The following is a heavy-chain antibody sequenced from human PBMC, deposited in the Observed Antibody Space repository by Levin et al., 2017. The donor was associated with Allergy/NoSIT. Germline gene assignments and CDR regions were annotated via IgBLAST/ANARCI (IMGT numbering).Heavy chain of an antibody. Sequence: SETLPLTCNVSGVSINSGDYFWSWIRQPPGKGLEWIGYIYHSGTSYYNPALRRRVSMSVDTAKNEISLNLRSVTAADTAVYYCAREGITAGWYYWGQGTLVAVSS. D-gene: IGHD6-19*01. V-gene: IGHV4-30-4*01. J-gene: IGHJ4*02. CDR2: IYHSGTS. CDR1: GVSINSGDYF. CDR3: AREGITAGWYY.